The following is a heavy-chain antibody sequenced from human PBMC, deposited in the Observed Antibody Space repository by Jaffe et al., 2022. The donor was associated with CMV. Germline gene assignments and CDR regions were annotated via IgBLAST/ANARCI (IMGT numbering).Heavy chain of an antibody. CDR2: IWYDGSNK. CDR1: GFTFSSYG. D-gene: IGHD1-1*01. Sequence: QVQLVESGGGVVQPGRSLRLSCAASGFTFSSYGMHWVRQAPGKGLEWVAVIWYDGSNKYYADSVKGRFTISRDNSKNTLYLQMNSLRAEDTAVYYCARDRWNALSSSPPYYYYYMDVWGKGTTVTVSS. CDR3: ARDRWNALSSSPPYYYYYMDV. J-gene: IGHJ6*03. V-gene: IGHV3-33*08.